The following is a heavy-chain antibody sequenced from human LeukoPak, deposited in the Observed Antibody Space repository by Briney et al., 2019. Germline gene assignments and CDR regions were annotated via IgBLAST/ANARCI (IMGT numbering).Heavy chain of an antibody. J-gene: IGHJ5*02. V-gene: IGHV4-59*12. CDR3: ARDYDSSGFRFDP. CDR2: IYYSGST. Sequence: SETLSLTCTVSGDSISTYYWSWIRQPPGKGLEWIGDIYYSGSTNYNPSLKSRVTISVDTSKNQFSLKLSSVTAADTAVYYCARDYDSSGFRFDPWGPGTLVTVSS. D-gene: IGHD3-22*01. CDR1: GDSISTYY.